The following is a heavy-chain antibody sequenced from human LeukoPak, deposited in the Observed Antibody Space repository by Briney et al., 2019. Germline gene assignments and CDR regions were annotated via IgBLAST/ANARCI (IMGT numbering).Heavy chain of an antibody. CDR3: TRRVDAARWYDP. J-gene: IGHJ5*02. CDR2: INGDGTTI. D-gene: IGHD2-8*01. V-gene: IGHV3-74*01. CDR1: GFTFSSYW. Sequence: PGGSLRLSCAASGFTFSSYWMHWVRQAPGEGLVWVSRINGDGTTISYAGSVKGRFTISRDNAKNTLYLQVNSLRAEDTAIYYCTRRVDAARWYDPWGQGTLVTVSS.